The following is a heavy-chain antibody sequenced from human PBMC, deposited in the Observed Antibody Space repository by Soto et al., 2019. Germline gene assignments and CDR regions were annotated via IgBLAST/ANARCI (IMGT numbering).Heavy chain of an antibody. CDR3: ANEVDVAFSSLQYGMDV. CDR2: ISYDGTYK. J-gene: IGHJ6*02. Sequence: PGGSLRLSXAASGFTFNNFAMNWVRQAPGKGLEWVAFISYDGTYKYYADSVRGRFTVYRDNSKSTLFLQMNSLKFEDTAVYVCANEVDVAFSSLQYGMDVWGQGTTVTVSS. V-gene: IGHV3-30*14. CDR1: GFTFNNFA. D-gene: IGHD5-12*01.